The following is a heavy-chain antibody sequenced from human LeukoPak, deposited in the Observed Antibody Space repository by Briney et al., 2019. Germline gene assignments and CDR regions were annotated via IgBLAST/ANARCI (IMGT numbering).Heavy chain of an antibody. CDR3: AIAAGWEQAY. Sequence: GGSLRLSCAASGFTFSTHWMSWVRQAPGKGLEWVSNINQDGSATNYVDSAKGRFIVSRDNAKNSVFLQMSSLRAEDTAVYYCAIAAGWEQAYWGQGTLVTVSS. D-gene: IGHD1-26*01. CDR1: GFTFSTHW. V-gene: IGHV3-7*01. J-gene: IGHJ4*02. CDR2: INQDGSAT.